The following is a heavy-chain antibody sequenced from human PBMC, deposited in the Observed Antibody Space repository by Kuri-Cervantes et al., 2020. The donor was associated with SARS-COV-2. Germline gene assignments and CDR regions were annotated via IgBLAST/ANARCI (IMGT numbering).Heavy chain of an antibody. D-gene: IGHD2-21*01. J-gene: IGHJ6*03. CDR2: ISGSGGST. CDR3: ARVAGEGPIYYYYMDV. CDR1: GFTFSSYA. Sequence: GGSLRLSCAASGFTFSSYAMSWVRQAPGKGLEWVSAISGSGGSTYYADSVKGRFTISGDNSKNTLYLQMNSLKTEDTAVYHCARVAGEGPIYYYYMDVWGKGTTVTVSS. V-gene: IGHV3-23*01.